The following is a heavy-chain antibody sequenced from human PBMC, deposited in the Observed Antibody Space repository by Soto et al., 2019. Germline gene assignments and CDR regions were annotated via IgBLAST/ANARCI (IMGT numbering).Heavy chain of an antibody. V-gene: IGHV4-4*07. J-gene: IGHJ4*02. CDR2: VSTSWRT. D-gene: IGHD3-22*01. CDR1: GASISSYY. Sequence: SETLSLTCTVSGASISSYYCGWIRQPAGKGLEWIGRVSTSWRTNYNPSLNSRVTMSVDTSKTQFSLMLCSVTAADTAFYYCATEGAYYDSSGYHYYFDSWGQGALVTVSS. CDR3: ATEGAYYDSSGYHYYFDS.